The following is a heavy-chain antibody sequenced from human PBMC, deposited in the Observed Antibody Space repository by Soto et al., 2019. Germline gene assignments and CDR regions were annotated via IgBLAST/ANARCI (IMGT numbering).Heavy chain of an antibody. CDR3: AHRLVANRGGDCSLFDY. V-gene: IGHV2-5*02. J-gene: IGHJ4*02. D-gene: IGHD2-21*02. Sequence: SGPTLVNPTQTLTLTFTFSGFSLITIGVCVGWIRQPPGKAPEWLALIYWDDDNRYSPSLKSRLTITKDTSKDQVVLTMTNMDPVDTATYYCAHRLVANRGGDCSLFDYWGQGTLVTVSS. CDR1: GFSLITIGVC. CDR2: IYWDDDN.